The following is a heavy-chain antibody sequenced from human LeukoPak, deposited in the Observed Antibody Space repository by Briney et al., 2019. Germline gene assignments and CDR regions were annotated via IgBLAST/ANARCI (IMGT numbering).Heavy chain of an antibody. J-gene: IGHJ4*02. D-gene: IGHD6-13*01. V-gene: IGHV4-38-2*01. CDR1: GYSISSGYY. CDR3: VSRLVPYSSSWDC. CDR2: IYHSGNA. Sequence: SETLSLTCSVSGYSISSGYYWGWIRQPPGKGLEWIGSIYHSGNAYYNPSLKSRVTISVDTSKNQFSLKLTSVTAADTAFYYCVSRLVPYSSSWDCWGQGTPVTVSS.